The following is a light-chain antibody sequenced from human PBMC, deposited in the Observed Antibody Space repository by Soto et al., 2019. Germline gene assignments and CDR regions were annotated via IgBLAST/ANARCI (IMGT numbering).Light chain of an antibody. CDR1: QTVTSGY. CDR2: GAS. V-gene: IGKV3D-20*02. CDR3: QQRASWPYT. Sequence: EIVLTQSPDTLSLSPGERATLSCRASQTVTSGYLAWYQQKPGQAPRLLIYGASTRATGIPARFSGSGSGTEFTLTISSLEPEESALYYCQQRASWPYTSGQGTKVDIK. J-gene: IGKJ2*01.